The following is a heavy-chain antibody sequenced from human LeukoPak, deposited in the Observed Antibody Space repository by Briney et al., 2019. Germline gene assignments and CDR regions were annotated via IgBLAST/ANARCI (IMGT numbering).Heavy chain of an antibody. CDR2: ISGSGGST. D-gene: IGHD5-12*01. Sequence: GGSLRLSCAASGFTFSNYAMSWVRQAPGKGLEWVSGISGSGGSTVYADSVKGRFTISRDNSKNTLYLQMNSLRAEDTAVYYCAKQRGYSGYETFGYWGQGTLVTVSS. CDR3: AKQRGYSGYETFGY. CDR1: GFTFSNYA. J-gene: IGHJ4*02. V-gene: IGHV3-23*01.